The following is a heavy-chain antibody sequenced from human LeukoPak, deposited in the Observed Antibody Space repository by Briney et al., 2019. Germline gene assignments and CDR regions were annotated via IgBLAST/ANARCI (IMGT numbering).Heavy chain of an antibody. CDR1: GYTFTGYY. V-gene: IGHV1-2*02. J-gene: IGHJ4*02. D-gene: IGHD6-13*01. CDR3: ARDAVRTKAAAGTLGY. Sequence: ASVKVSCKASGYTFTGYYMHWVRQAPGQGLEWMGWINPNSGGTNYAQKFQGRVTMTRDTSISTAYMELSRLRSDDTAVYYCARDAVRTKAAAGTLGYWGQGTLVTVSS. CDR2: INPNSGGT.